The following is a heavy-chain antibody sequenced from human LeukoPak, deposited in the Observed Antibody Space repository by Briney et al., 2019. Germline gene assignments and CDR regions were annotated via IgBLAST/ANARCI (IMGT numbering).Heavy chain of an antibody. V-gene: IGHV4-39*07. CDR3: AGFPGSWYYYYYMDV. J-gene: IGHJ6*03. D-gene: IGHD6-13*01. CDR1: GLSISSGDYY. Sequence: SETLSLTRTVSGLSISSGDYYWSWIRQPPGKGLEWIGEINHSGSTNYNPSLKSRVTISVDTSKNQFSLKLSSVTAADTAVYYCAGFPGSWYYYYYMDVWGKGTTVTVSS. CDR2: INHSGST.